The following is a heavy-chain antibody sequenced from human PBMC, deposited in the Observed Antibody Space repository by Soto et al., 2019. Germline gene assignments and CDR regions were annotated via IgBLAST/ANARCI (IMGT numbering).Heavy chain of an antibody. CDR3: ARTGGRGFGELSYWYYYYGMDV. V-gene: IGHV4-34*01. CDR2: INHSGST. Sequence: QVQLQQWGAGLLKPSETLSLTCAVYGGSFSGYYWSWIRQPPGKGLEWIGEINHSGSTNYNPSLKSRVTISVDTSKNQFSLKLSSVTAADTAVYYCARTGGRGFGELSYWYYYYGMDVWGQGTTVTVSS. D-gene: IGHD3-10*01. J-gene: IGHJ6*02. CDR1: GGSFSGYY.